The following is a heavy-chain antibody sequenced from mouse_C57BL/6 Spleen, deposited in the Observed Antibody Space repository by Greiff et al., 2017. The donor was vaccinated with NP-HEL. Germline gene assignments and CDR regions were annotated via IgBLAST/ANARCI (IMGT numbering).Heavy chain of an antibody. CDR3: ARSRGPYYDYDQAWFAY. V-gene: IGHV1-72*01. CDR2: IDPNSGGT. Sequence: VQLQQPGAELVKPGASVKLSCKASGYTFTSYWMHWVKQRPGRGLEWIGRIDPNSGGTKYNEKFKSKATLTVDKPSSTAYMQLSSLTSEDSAVYYCARSRGPYYDYDQAWFAYWGQGTLVTVSA. CDR1: GYTFTSYW. J-gene: IGHJ3*01. D-gene: IGHD2-4*01.